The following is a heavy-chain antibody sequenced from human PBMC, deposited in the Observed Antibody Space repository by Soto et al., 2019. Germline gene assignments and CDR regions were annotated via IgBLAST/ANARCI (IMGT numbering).Heavy chain of an antibody. J-gene: IGHJ6*02. V-gene: IGHV4-4*07. CDR1: GGSISSYY. CDR3: ARTYYGSGTYYGMDV. Sequence: ETLSLTCTVSGGSISSYYWSWIRQPAGKGLEWIGRIYTSGSTNYNPSLKSRVTMSVDTSKNQFSLKLGSVTAADTAVYYCARTYYGSGTYYGMDVWGQGTTVTVSS. CDR2: IYTSGST. D-gene: IGHD3-10*01.